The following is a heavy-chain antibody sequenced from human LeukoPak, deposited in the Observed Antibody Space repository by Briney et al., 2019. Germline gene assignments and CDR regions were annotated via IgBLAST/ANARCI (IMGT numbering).Heavy chain of an antibody. V-gene: IGHV3-66*01. Sequence: SGGSLRLSCAASGFTVSSNYMSWVRQAPGKGLEWASVIYSGGSTYYADSVKGRFTISRDNSKNTLYLQMNSLRAEDTAVYYCARDNSNYLYYYYGMDVWGQGTTVTVSS. J-gene: IGHJ6*02. CDR2: IYSGGST. CDR1: GFTVSSNY. CDR3: ARDNSNYLYYYYGMDV. D-gene: IGHD4-11*01.